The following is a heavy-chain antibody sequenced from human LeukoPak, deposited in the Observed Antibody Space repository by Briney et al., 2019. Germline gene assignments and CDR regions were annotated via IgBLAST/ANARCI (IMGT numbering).Heavy chain of an antibody. CDR1: SYTFTGYY. Sequence: SVKVSCKASSYTFTGYYIHWVRQAPGQGLEWMGGIIPIFGTANYAQKFQGRVTITADESTSTAYMELSSLRSEDTAVYYCARESDDSSGEYDYWGQGTLVTVSS. CDR3: ARESDDSSGEYDY. CDR2: IIPIFGTA. J-gene: IGHJ4*02. V-gene: IGHV1-69*13. D-gene: IGHD3-22*01.